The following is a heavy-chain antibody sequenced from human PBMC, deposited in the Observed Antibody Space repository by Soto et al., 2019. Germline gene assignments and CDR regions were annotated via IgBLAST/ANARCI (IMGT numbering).Heavy chain of an antibody. CDR3: AKRTVGWYFDL. CDR2: ISGSGGST. D-gene: IGHD4-17*01. V-gene: IGHV3-23*01. CDR1: GFTFSSYA. Sequence: EVQLLESGGGLVQPGGSLRLSCAASGFTFSSYAMNWVRQAPGKGLEWVSVISGSGGSTYYADAVKGRFTISRDNSKNTLYLQMNSLRAEDTAVYYCAKRTVGWYFDLWGRGTLGTVSS. J-gene: IGHJ2*01.